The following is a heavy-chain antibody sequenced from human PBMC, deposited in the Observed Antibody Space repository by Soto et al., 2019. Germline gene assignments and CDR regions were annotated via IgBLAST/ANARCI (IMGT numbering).Heavy chain of an antibody. Sequence: GSVKVSCKASGYTFTSYGISWVRKAPGQGLEWMGWISAYNGNTKYGQKFQGRVTRTTGTSSITDYMEVRRLRSDDTAVYSCARDGAAGFHDYRGQGTLVTVSS. V-gene: IGHV1-18*01. CDR1: GYTFTSYG. CDR2: ISAYNGNT. CDR3: ARDGAAGFHDY. D-gene: IGHD6-13*01. J-gene: IGHJ4*02.